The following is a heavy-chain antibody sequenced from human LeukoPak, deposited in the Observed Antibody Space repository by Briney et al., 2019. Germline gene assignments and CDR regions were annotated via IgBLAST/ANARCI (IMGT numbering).Heavy chain of an antibody. V-gene: IGHV3-21*01. CDR1: GFTVISNY. J-gene: IGHJ4*02. D-gene: IGHD2-15*01. CDR2: ISGGSSFT. CDR3: AREYKGVRIVVVVAATRSPFDY. Sequence: GGSLRLSCAASGFTVISNYMTWVRQAPGKGLEWVSYISGGSSFTYYVDSVKGRFTISRDNAKNSLYLQMNSLRAADTAVYYCAREYKGVRIVVVVAATRSPFDYWGQGTLVTVSS.